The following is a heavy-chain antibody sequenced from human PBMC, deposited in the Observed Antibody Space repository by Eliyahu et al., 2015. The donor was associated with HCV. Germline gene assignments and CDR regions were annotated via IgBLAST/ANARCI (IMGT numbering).Heavy chain of an antibody. CDR1: GFTFXXYA. D-gene: IGHD6-13*01. CDR3: ARDGRKFSSSWYKAGDY. Sequence: QVQLVESGGGVVQPGRSLRLSCAVSGFTFXXYAXHWVRQAPGKGLEWVAVISYHESNEYYSDSVKGRFTISRDNSKNTLYLQMNSLRPEDTAVYYCARDGRKFSSSWYKAGDYWGQGTLVAVSS. J-gene: IGHJ4*02. V-gene: IGHV3-30*03. CDR2: ISYHESNE.